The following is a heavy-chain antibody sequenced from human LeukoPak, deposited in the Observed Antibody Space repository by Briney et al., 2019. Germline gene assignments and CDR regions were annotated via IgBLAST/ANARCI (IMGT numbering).Heavy chain of an antibody. D-gene: IGHD3-9*01. Sequence: GGSLRLSCAASGFTVSSNYMSWVRQVPGKGLEWVSVIYSGGSTYYADSVKGRFTISRDNSKNTLYLQMNSLRAEDTAVYYCARVATYYDILTGYSDYWGQGTLVTVSS. V-gene: IGHV3-53*01. J-gene: IGHJ4*02. CDR1: GFTVSSNY. CDR3: ARVATYYDILTGYSDY. CDR2: IYSGGST.